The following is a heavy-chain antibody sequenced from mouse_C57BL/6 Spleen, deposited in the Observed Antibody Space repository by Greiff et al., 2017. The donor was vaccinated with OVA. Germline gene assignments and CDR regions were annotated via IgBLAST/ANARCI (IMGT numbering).Heavy chain of an antibody. Sequence: VQLQQSGAELVMPGASVKLSCKASGYTFTSYWMHWVKQRPGQGLEWIGEIDPSDSYTNYNQKFKGKSTLTVDKSSSTAYMQLSSLTSEDSAVYYCARSDGNYKDWGQGTTLTVSS. CDR1: GYTFTSYW. D-gene: IGHD2-1*01. J-gene: IGHJ2*01. CDR2: IDPSDSYT. CDR3: ARSDGNYKD. V-gene: IGHV1-69*01.